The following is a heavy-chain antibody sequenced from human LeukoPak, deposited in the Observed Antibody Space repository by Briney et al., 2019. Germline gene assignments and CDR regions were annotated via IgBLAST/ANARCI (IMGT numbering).Heavy chain of an antibody. CDR3: AKGLYSSGWFRGDFDY. J-gene: IGHJ4*02. V-gene: IGHV3-23*01. CDR2: ISGSGGST. D-gene: IGHD6-19*01. Sequence: PGASLRLSCAASGFTFSSYAMSWVRQAPGKGVEWVSAISGSGGSTYYADSVKGRFTISRDNSKNTLYLQMNSLRAEDTAVYYCAKGLYSSGWFRGDFDYWGQGTLVTVSS. CDR1: GFTFSSYA.